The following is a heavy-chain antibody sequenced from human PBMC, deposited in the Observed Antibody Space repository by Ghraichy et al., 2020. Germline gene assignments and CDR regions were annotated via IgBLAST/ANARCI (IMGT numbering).Heavy chain of an antibody. CDR2: ITDNGGTT. J-gene: IGHJ1*01. V-gene: IGHV3-23*01. CDR3: AKFARDWPNEYLQH. D-gene: IGHD3/OR15-3a*01. CDR1: GFTFRTYA. Sequence: GSLRLSCAASGFTFRTYAMSWVRQAPGKGLEWVSAITDNGGTTYDAESVKGRFTISRDNSKNTLFLQMNSLRGEDTAVYYCAKFARDWPNEYLQHWGQGALVTVSS.